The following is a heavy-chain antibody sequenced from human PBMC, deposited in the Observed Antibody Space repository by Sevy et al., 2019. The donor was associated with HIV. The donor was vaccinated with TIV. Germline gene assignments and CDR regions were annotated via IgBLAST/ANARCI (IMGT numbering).Heavy chain of an antibody. CDR3: AKDGAYYDSSGYYHHYFDY. V-gene: IGHV3-30*18. D-gene: IGHD3-22*01. Sequence: GGSLRLSCAASGFTFSSYGMHWVRQAPGKGLEWVAVISYDGSNKYYADSVKGRFTISRDNSKNTLYLQMNSLRAEDTAVYYCAKDGAYYDSSGYYHHYFDYWGQGTLVTVSS. J-gene: IGHJ4*02. CDR1: GFTFSSYG. CDR2: ISYDGSNK.